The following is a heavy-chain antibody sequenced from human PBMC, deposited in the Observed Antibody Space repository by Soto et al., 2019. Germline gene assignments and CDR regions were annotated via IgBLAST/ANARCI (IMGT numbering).Heavy chain of an antibody. CDR2: VSYDGRDQ. CDR1: GFTFNTYG. CDR3: ARDWQCPDY. D-gene: IGHD6-19*01. V-gene: IGHV3-30*03. J-gene: IGHJ4*02. Sequence: QVQLVESGGGVVQPGRSLRLSCAGSGFTFNTYGIHWVRQAPGKGLEWVATVSYDGRDQFYADSVKGRFNISKDISKNTVYLQMNSLRGEYTAMYYCARDWQCPDYWGQGTLVTVSS.